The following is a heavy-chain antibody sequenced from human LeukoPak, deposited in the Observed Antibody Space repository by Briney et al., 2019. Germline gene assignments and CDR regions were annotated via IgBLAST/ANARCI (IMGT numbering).Heavy chain of an antibody. J-gene: IGHJ2*01. Sequence: GGSLRLSRAASGFTFSDYFMSWIRQAPGKGLEWVLCISSSGFTIYYGDSVKGRFTISRDNADNSLFLQMNSLRVEDTAVYYCARHGVRHVLDWYFPLWGRGTLVAVSS. V-gene: IGHV3-11*01. CDR3: ARHGVRHVLDWYFPL. CDR1: GFTFSDYF. CDR2: ISSSGFTI. D-gene: IGHD3-16*01.